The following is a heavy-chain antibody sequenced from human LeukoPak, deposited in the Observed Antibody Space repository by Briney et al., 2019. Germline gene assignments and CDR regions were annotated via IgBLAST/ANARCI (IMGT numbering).Heavy chain of an antibody. CDR2: IYYSGST. J-gene: IGHJ4*02. D-gene: IGHD6-19*01. CDR1: GGSISSSSYY. V-gene: IGHV4-39*07. Sequence: PSETLSLTCTVSGGSISSSSYYWGWIRQPPGKGLEWIGSIYYSGSTYYNPSLKSRVTISVDTSKNQFSLKLSSVTAADTAVYCCARVMSGWYIMYYFDYWGQGTLVTVSS. CDR3: ARVMSGWYIMYYFDY.